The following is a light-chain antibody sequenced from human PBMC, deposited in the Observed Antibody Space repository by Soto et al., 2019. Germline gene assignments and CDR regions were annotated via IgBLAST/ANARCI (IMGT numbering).Light chain of an antibody. CDR2: GAS. CDR1: QSVSSSY. J-gene: IGKJ2*01. V-gene: IGKV3-20*01. Sequence: EIVMTQSPATLSLSEGERATLSCRASQSVSSSYLAWYQQKAGQAPRLLFYGASSRATGIPDRFSGSGSGTDFTLTISRLEPEDFAVYYCQQYGSSPPNTCGQGTKVDI. CDR3: QQYGSSPPNT.